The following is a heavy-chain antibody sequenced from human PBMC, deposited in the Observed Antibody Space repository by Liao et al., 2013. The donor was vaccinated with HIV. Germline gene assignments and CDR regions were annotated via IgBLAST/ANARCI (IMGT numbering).Heavy chain of an antibody. CDR1: GGSISSYY. CDR2: IYYSGST. D-gene: IGHD4-17*01. CDR3: ARIPTVTRFDP. V-gene: IGHV4-59*01. J-gene: IGHJ5*02. Sequence: QVQLQESGPGLVKPSETLSLTCTVSGGSISSYYWSWIRQPPGKGLEWIGYIYYSGSTNYNPSLKSRVTISVDTSKNQFSLKLSSVTAADTAVYYCARIPTVTRFDPWGQGTLVTVSS.